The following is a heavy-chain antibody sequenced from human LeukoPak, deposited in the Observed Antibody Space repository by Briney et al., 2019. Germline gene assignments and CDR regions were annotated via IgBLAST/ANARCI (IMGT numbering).Heavy chain of an antibody. CDR2: ISSSSSYI. CDR3: ARDRRFDP. J-gene: IGHJ5*02. V-gene: IGHV3-21*01. Sequence: GGSLRLSCSAPGFTFSIYSMNWVRQAPGKGLEWVSSISSSSSYIYYADSVKGRFTISRDNAKNSLYLQMNSLRAEDTAVYYCARDRRFDPWGQGTLVTVSS. CDR1: GFTFSIYS.